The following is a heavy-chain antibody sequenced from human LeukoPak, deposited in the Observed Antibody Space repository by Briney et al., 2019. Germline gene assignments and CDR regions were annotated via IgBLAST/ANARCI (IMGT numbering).Heavy chain of an antibody. CDR3: ARVISQNMLRFLGRSRNYYYYMDV. J-gene: IGHJ6*03. V-gene: IGHV4-59*01. D-gene: IGHD3-3*01. CDR2: IYYSGST. CDR1: GGSISSDC. Sequence: SETLSLTCTVSGGSISSDCWTWIRQPPGKGLEWIGYIYYSGSTNYNPSLKSRVTISVDTSKNQFSLKLSSVTAADTAVYYCARVISQNMLRFLGRSRNYYYYMDVWGKGTTVTVSS.